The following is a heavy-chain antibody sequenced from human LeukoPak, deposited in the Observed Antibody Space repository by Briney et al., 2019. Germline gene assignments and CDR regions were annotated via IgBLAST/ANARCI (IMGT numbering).Heavy chain of an antibody. Sequence: PSETLSLTCTVSGGSISSSSYYWGWIRQPPGKGLEWIGSIYYSGSTYYSPSLKSRVTISVDTSKNQFSLKLSSVTAADTAVYYCARLGYSSGWYWGFDYWGQGTLVTVSS. D-gene: IGHD6-19*01. CDR2: IYYSGST. CDR3: ARLGYSSGWYWGFDY. CDR1: GGSISSSSYY. V-gene: IGHV4-39*01. J-gene: IGHJ4*02.